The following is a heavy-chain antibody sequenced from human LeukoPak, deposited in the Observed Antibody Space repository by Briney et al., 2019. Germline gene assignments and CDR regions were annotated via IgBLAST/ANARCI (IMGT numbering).Heavy chain of an antibody. CDR1: GGTFSSYA. D-gene: IGHD3-22*01. V-gene: IGHV1-69*04. CDR2: IIPIFGIA. CDR3: AKETTYYYDSSGFLGFQH. Sequence: GASVKVSCKASGGTFSSYAISWVRQAPGQGLEWMGRIIPIFGIANYAQKFQGRVTITADKSTSTAYMELSSLRFADTAVYYCAKETTYYYDSSGFLGFQHWGQGTLVTVSS. J-gene: IGHJ1*01.